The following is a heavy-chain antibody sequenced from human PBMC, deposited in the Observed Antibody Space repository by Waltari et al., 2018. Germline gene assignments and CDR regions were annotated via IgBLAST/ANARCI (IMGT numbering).Heavy chain of an antibody. CDR2: IYTSGST. J-gene: IGHJ5*02. D-gene: IGHD2-21*01. CDR3: ARGRGAYSNWFDP. V-gene: IGHV4-4*09. Sequence: QVQLQESGPGLVKPSETLSLTCTVSGGSISSYYWSWIRQPPGKGLEWIGYIYTSGSTNYNPSLKSRVTISVDTSKNQFSLKLSSVTAADTAVYYCARGRGAYSNWFDPWGQGTLVTVSS. CDR1: GGSISSYY.